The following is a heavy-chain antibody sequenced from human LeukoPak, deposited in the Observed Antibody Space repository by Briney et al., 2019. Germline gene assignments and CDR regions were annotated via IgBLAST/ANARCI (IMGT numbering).Heavy chain of an antibody. CDR3: ARLYYDSSGYYQICYFDY. Sequence: SETLSLTCTVSGGSISSSSYYWGWIRQPPGKGLEWIGSIYYSGSTYYSPSLKSRVTISVDTSKNQFSLNLSSVTAADTAVYYCARLYYDSSGYYQICYFDYWGQGTLVTVSS. J-gene: IGHJ4*02. D-gene: IGHD3-22*01. CDR2: IYYSGST. CDR1: GGSISSSSYY. V-gene: IGHV4-39*01.